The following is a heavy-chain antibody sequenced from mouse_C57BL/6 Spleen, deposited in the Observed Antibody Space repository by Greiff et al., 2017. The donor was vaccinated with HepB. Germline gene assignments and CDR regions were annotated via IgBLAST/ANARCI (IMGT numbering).Heavy chain of an antibody. V-gene: IGHV1-82*01. CDR3: ARSSYGSLDY. D-gene: IGHD2-9*01. CDR1: GYAFSSSW. CDR2: IYPGDGDT. Sequence: QVQLQQSGPELVKPGASVKISCKASGYAFSSSWMNWVKQRPGKGLEWIGRIYPGDGDTNYNGKFKGKATLTADKSSSTAYMQLSSLTSEDSAVYFCARSSYGSLDYWGQGPTLTVSS. J-gene: IGHJ2*01.